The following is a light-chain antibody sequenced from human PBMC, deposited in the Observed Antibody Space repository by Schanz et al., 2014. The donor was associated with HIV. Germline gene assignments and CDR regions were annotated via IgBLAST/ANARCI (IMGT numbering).Light chain of an antibody. V-gene: IGKV1D-16*01. Sequence: MTQFPATLSVSPGEKATLSCRASQSVSNNLAWYQQTPEKAPESLIYAASTLQSGVPSRFSGSGSDTEFTLTISSLQPDDFATYYCQQYHNYPATFGQGTKPEIK. CDR2: AAS. CDR1: QSVSNN. J-gene: IGKJ2*01. CDR3: QQYHNYPAT.